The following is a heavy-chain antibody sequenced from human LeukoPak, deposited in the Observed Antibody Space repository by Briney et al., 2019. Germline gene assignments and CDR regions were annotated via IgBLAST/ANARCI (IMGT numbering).Heavy chain of an antibody. CDR1: GFTFSSYA. J-gene: IGHJ6*03. V-gene: IGHV3-23*01. Sequence: PGGSLRLSCAASGFTFSSYAMSWVRQAPGKGLEWVSAISGSGGSTYYADSVKGRFTISRDNSKNTLYLQMNSLRAEDTAVYYCAKDKSNYYYXYYXDVXXXGTTVTVXS. CDR2: ISGSGGST. CDR3: AKDKSNYYYXYYXDV.